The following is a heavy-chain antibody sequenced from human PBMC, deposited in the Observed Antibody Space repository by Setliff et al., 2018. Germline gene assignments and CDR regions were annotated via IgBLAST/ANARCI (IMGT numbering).Heavy chain of an antibody. V-gene: IGHV3-20*04. CDR1: GFTFKDYG. CDR3: AKGAHFSNYARVFDP. J-gene: IGHJ5*02. Sequence: GGSLRLSCAASGFTFKDYGMAWVRQSPGKGLEWVAGINWSGGTAGYADSVRGRFTISRDNAKGSVYLQMSSLRAEDTAFYFCAKGAHFSNYARVFDPWGQGTLVTVSS. D-gene: IGHD4-4*01. CDR2: INWSGGTA.